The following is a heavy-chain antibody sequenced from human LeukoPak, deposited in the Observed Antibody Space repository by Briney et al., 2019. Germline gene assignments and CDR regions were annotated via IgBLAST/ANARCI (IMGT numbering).Heavy chain of an antibody. CDR1: GGSISTYY. CDR2: IYHSGST. D-gene: IGHD5-12*01. Sequence: SETLSLTCTLSGGSISTYYWSWIRQPPGKGLEWIGYIYHSGSTNYNPSLKSRVTISVDTSKNQLSLKLSSVTAADTAVYYCARGGGYAGPIGYWGQGALVTVSS. CDR3: ARGGGYAGPIGY. V-gene: IGHV4-59*01. J-gene: IGHJ4*02.